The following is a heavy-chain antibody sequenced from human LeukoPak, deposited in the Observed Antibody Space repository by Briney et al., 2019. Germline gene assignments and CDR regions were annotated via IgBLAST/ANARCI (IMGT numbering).Heavy chain of an antibody. CDR1: GFTVSSHY. V-gene: IGHV3-53*01. J-gene: IGHJ4*02. Sequence: GGSLRLFYAASGFTVSSHYMSWVRQAPGKGLEWVSLIYGGGTTYYADSVKGRFTISRDNSKNTLYLQMNSLRAEDTAVYYCARGMGSSWYYFDYWGQGTLVTVSS. CDR2: IYGGGTT. CDR3: ARGMGSSWYYFDY. D-gene: IGHD6-13*01.